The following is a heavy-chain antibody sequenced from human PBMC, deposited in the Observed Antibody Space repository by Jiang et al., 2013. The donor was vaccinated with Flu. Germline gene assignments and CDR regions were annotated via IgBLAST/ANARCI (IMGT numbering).Heavy chain of an antibody. J-gene: IGHJ4*02. CDR2: INPNSGGT. Sequence: MHWVRQAPGQGLEWMGWINPNSGGTNYAQKFQGWVTMTRDTSISTAYMELSRLRSDDTAVYYCVSGWYYFDYWGQGTLATVSS. CDR3: VSGWYYFDY. V-gene: IGHV1-2*04. D-gene: IGHD6-19*01.